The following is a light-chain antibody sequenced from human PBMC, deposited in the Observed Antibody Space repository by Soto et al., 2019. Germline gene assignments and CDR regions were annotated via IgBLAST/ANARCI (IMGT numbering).Light chain of an antibody. CDR1: SRDVANYNL. V-gene: IGLV2-23*02. J-gene: IGLJ1*01. CDR2: EVT. Sequence: QSVLTQPDSVSGSLGQSITISCTGTSRDVANYNLVSWYQQHPGKAPKLVIYEVTKRPSGVSSRFFGSKSGKTASLTISGLQADDEADYHCCTYAGSSTYVFGTGTKLTVL. CDR3: CTYAGSSTYV.